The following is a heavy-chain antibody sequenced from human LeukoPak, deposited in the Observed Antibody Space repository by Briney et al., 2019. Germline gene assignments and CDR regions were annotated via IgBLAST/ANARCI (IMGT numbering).Heavy chain of an antibody. CDR2: INPSGGST. J-gene: IGHJ5*02. CDR3: ARADRGSATSSTSLNWFDP. D-gene: IGHD2-2*01. Sequence: ASVKVSCKASGYTFTSYYMHWVQQAPGQGLEWMGIINPSGGSTSYAQKFQGRATMTRDTSTSTVYMELSSLRSEDTAVYYCARADRGSATSSTSLNWFDPWGQGTLVTVSS. CDR1: GYTFTSYY. V-gene: IGHV1-46*01.